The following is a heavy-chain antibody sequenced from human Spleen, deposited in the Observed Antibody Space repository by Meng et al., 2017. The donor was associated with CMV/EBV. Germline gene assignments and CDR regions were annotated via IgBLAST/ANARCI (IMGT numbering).Heavy chain of an antibody. Sequence: ASVKVSCTASGYTFTSYYMHWVRQAPGQGLEWMGIINPSGGSTSYAQQFQGRVTMTRDTSTSTVYMELSSLRSEDTAVYYCARDGPDYLRYSSSWSVDYWGQGTLVTVSS. D-gene: IGHD6-13*01. CDR3: ARDGPDYLRYSSSWSVDY. CDR1: GYTFTSYY. V-gene: IGHV1-46*01. J-gene: IGHJ4*02. CDR2: INPSGGST.